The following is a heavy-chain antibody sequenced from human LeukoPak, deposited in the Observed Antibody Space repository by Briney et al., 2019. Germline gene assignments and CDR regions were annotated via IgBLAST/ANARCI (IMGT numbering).Heavy chain of an antibody. D-gene: IGHD3-16*02. Sequence: GASVKVSCKASGYTFTGYYMHWVRQAPGQGLEWMGWINPNSGGTNYAQKFQGRVTTTRDTSISTAYMELSRLRSDDTAVYYCATSYVWGSYRPNPFDYWGQGTLVTVSS. CDR2: INPNSGGT. CDR3: ATSYVWGSYRPNPFDY. V-gene: IGHV1-2*02. CDR1: GYTFTGYY. J-gene: IGHJ4*02.